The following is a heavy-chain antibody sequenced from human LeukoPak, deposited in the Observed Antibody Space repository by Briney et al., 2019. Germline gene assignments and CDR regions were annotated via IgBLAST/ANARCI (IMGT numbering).Heavy chain of an antibody. CDR3: AKSVGYHSDRSGYYWLGTFDS. J-gene: IGHJ4*02. CDR2: ISGGGVNT. CDR1: GFTFSTYP. D-gene: IGHD3-22*01. Sequence: GGSLRLSCVASGFTFSTYPMSWVRQAAGKGLEWVSAISGGGVNTYYADSVKGRFTISKDESKNTLYLQINSLRAEDTAVYYCAKSVGYHSDRSGYYWLGTFDSWGQGTLVTVSS. V-gene: IGHV3-23*01.